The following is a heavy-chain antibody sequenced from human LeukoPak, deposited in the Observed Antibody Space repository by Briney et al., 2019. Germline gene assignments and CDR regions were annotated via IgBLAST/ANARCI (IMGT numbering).Heavy chain of an antibody. CDR2: IYYSGST. CDR3: ARQWSTFWSGY. CDR1: GGSISSYY. J-gene: IGHJ4*02. V-gene: IGHV4-59*08. Sequence: PSETLSLTCTVSGGSISSYYWSWIRQPPGKGLEWIGYIYYSGSTNYNPSLKSRVTISVDTSKNQFSLKLSSVTAADTAIYYCARQWSTFWSGYWGQGTLVTVSS. D-gene: IGHD3-3*01.